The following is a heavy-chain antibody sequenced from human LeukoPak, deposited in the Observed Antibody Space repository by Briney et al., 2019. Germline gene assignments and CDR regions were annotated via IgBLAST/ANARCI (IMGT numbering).Heavy chain of an antibody. CDR1: GGSFSGYY. J-gene: IGHJ4*02. CDR3: ARVPMLGYFDY. V-gene: IGHV4-34*01. Sequence: SETLPLTCAVYGGSFSGYYWSWIRQPPGKGLEWIREINHSGSTNYNPSLKSRVTISVDTSKNQFSLKLSSVTAADTAVYYCARVPMLGYFDYWGQGTLVTVSS. CDR2: INHSGST. D-gene: IGHD3-10*02.